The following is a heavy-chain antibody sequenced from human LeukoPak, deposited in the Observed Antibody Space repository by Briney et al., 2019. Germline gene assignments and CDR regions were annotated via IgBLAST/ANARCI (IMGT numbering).Heavy chain of an antibody. CDR2: MNPNSGNT. Sequence: ASVKVSCKASGYTFTSYDINWVRQATGQGLEWMGWMNPNSGNTGYAQKFQGRVTMTRNTSISTAYMELSSLRSEDTAVYYCARAGSSGYWDYYYGMDVWGQGTTVTVSS. CDR1: GYTFTSYD. J-gene: IGHJ6*02. D-gene: IGHD3-22*01. CDR3: ARAGSSGYWDYYYGMDV. V-gene: IGHV1-8*01.